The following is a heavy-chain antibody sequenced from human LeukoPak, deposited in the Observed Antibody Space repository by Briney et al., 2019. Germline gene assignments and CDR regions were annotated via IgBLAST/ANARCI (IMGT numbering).Heavy chain of an antibody. CDR2: IIPILGIA. D-gene: IGHD4-23*01. CDR3: ARGVDRMSTVVPPGY. Sequence: GASVKVSCKASGDTFTSYATSWVRQAPGQGLEWMGWIIPILGIANYAQKFQGRVTITTDKSTSTAYMELSSLRSDDTAVYYCARGVDRMSTVVPPGYWGQGTLVTVSS. J-gene: IGHJ4*02. V-gene: IGHV1-69*04. CDR1: GDTFTSYA.